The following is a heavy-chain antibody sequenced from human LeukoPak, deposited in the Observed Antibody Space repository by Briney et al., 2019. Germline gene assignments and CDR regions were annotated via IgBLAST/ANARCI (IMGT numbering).Heavy chain of an antibody. V-gene: IGHV3-48*03. CDR2: ISSSGSTI. CDR3: ARLRGGYRLY. Sequence: GGSLRLSCAASGFTFSDYEMNWVRQAPGRGLEWVSYISSSGSTIYYADSVKGRFTISRDNAKNSLYLQINSLRAEDTAAYYCARLRGGYRLYWGQGTLVTVSS. CDR1: GFTFSDYE. J-gene: IGHJ4*02. D-gene: IGHD5-24*01.